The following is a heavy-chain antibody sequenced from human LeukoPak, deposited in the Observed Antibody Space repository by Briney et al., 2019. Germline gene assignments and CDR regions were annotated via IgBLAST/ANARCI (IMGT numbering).Heavy chain of an antibody. J-gene: IGHJ4*02. CDR2: IKQDGSEK. Sequence: GGSLRLSCAASGFTFSTYWMTWVRQAPGKGLEWVAYIKQDGSEKYYVDSVKGRFTISRDNAENSLYLEVNSLRVEDTAVYYCARVMNGGAFEYWGQGTLVTVSS. CDR3: ARVMNGGAFEY. D-gene: IGHD2-8*01. CDR1: GFTFSTYW. V-gene: IGHV3-7*04.